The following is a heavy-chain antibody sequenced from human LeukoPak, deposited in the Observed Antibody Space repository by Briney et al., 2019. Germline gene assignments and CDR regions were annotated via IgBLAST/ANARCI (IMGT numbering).Heavy chain of an antibody. D-gene: IGHD3-10*01. Sequence: GGSLRLSCAASGFTFSSYAMSWVRQAPGKGPEWVSAISGSGGSTYYADSVKGRFTISRDNSKNTLYLQMNSLRAEDTAVYYCAKDQSMVRGASFDYWGQGTLVTVSS. V-gene: IGHV3-23*01. CDR1: GFTFSSYA. CDR3: AKDQSMVRGASFDY. CDR2: ISGSGGST. J-gene: IGHJ4*02.